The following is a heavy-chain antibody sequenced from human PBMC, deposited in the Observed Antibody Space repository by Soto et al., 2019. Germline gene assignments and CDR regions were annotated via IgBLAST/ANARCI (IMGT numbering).Heavy chain of an antibody. J-gene: IGHJ4*02. D-gene: IGHD1-1*01. V-gene: IGHV4-34*01. CDR3: ARRGGGFKTGNIDY. Sequence: PSETLSLTCAVYGGSFSGYYWSWIRQPPGKGLEWIGEINHSGSTNYNPSLKSRVTISVDTSKNQFSLKLSSVTAADTAVYYCARRGGGFKTGNIDYWGQGTLVTVSS. CDR1: GGSFSGYY. CDR2: INHSGST.